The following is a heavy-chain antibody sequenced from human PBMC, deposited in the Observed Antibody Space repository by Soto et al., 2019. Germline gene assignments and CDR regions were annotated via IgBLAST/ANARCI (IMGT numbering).Heavy chain of an antibody. CDR2: IWYDGSNK. Sequence: QAGGSLRLSCAASGFTFSSYGMHWVRQAPGKGLEWVAVIWYDGSNKYYADSVKGRFTISRDNSKNTLYLQMNSLRAEDTAVYYCARDSPSSGWRGDYYYGMDVWGQGTTVTVSS. J-gene: IGHJ6*02. V-gene: IGHV3-33*01. CDR3: ARDSPSSGWRGDYYYGMDV. D-gene: IGHD6-19*01. CDR1: GFTFSSYG.